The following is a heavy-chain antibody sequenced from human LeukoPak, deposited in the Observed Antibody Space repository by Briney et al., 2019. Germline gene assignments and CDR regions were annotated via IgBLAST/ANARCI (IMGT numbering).Heavy chain of an antibody. CDR1: GFSFDDYT. J-gene: IGHJ4*02. V-gene: IGHV3-43*01. Sequence: GGSLRLSCAASGFSFDDYTMHWVRQAPGKGLDWVSLITWNGGSTFYADSVEGRFSISRDNNKNSLNLQMNSLTTEDSALYYCVKERLRYFDYWGQGTLVTVSS. CDR3: VKERLRYFDY. CDR2: ITWNGGST.